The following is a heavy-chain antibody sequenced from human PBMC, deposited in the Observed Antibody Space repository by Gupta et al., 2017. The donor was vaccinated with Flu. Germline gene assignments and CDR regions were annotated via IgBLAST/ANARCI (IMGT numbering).Heavy chain of an antibody. J-gene: IGHJ4*02. D-gene: IGHD5-12*01. CDR3: VRDQGWLDY. CDR2: IKQDGSEE. Sequence: EVQLVESGGGLVKPRGSLRLSCAAPGFTFTVYWMGWVRQAPGKGLEWVANIKQDGSEEYYVDSVKGRFTISRDNAKNSLYLQMNNLRAEDTAVYYCVRDQGWLDYWGQGEMVTVSA. CDR1: GFTFTVYW. V-gene: IGHV3-7*01.